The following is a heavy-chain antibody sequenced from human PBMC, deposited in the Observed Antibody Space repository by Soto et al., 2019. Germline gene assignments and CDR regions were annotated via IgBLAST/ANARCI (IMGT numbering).Heavy chain of an antibody. J-gene: IGHJ3*02. D-gene: IGHD3-22*01. CDR2: LIPIFGTA. Sequence: QVQLVQSGAEVKKPGSSVKVSCKASGGTFSSYAISWVRQAPGQGLEWMGGLIPIFGTANYAQKFQGRVTITADESTSTAYMELSSLRSDDTAVYYGASPDYYDSSYDDAFDILGQGTMVTVSS. CDR1: GGTFSSYA. V-gene: IGHV1-69*01. CDR3: ASPDYYDSSYDDAFDI.